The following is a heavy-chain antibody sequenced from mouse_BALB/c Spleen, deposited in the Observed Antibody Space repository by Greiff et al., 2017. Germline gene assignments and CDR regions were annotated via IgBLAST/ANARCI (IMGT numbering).Heavy chain of an antibody. CDR1: GYTFTEYI. J-gene: IGHJ2*01. Sequence: QVQLQQSGAGLVKPGASVKLSCKASGYTFTEYIIHWVKQRSGQGLEWIGWFYPGSGSIKYNEKFKDKVTLTADKSSSTVYMELSRLTSEDSAVYFCARHGGGYGSYYFDYWGQGTTLTVSS. D-gene: IGHD2-10*02. CDR2: FYPGSGSI. CDR3: ARHGGGYGSYYFDY. V-gene: IGHV1-62-2*01.